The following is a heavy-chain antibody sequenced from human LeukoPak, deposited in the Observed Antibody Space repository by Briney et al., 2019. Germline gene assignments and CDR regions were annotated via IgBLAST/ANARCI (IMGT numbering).Heavy chain of an antibody. CDR1: GGTFSSYA. CDR2: IIPILGIA. J-gene: IGHJ6*02. Sequence: GASVKVSCKASGGTFSSYAIGWVRQAPGQGLEWMGRIIPILGIANYAQKFQGRVTITADKSTSTTYMELSSLRSEDTAVYYCARVMSAYCGGDCYSYYYYYGMDVWGQGTTVTVSS. V-gene: IGHV1-69*04. CDR3: ARVMSAYCGGDCYSYYYYYGMDV. D-gene: IGHD2-21*02.